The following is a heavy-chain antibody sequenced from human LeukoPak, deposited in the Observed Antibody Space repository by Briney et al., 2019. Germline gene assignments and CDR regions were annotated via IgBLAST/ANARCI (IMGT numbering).Heavy chain of an antibody. V-gene: IGHV4-34*01. Sequence: SETLSLTCAVYGGSFSGYYWSWIRQPPGKGLEWIGEINHSGSTNYNPSLKSRVTISVDTSKNQFSLKLSSVTAADTAVYYCARDLGWEPLWFDPWGQGTLVTVSS. D-gene: IGHD1-26*01. CDR3: ARDLGWEPLWFDP. CDR2: INHSGST. J-gene: IGHJ5*02. CDR1: GGSFSGYY.